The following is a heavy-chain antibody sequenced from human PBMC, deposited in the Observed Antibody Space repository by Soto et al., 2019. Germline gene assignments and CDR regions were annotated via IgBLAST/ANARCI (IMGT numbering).Heavy chain of an antibody. Sequence: SETLSLTCAVSGGSISSSNWWSWVRQPPGKGLEWIGEIYHSGSTNYNPSLKSRVTISVDKSKNQFSLKLSSVTAADTAVYYCARDPRYSSGGYGVYFDFWGQGTLVTVSS. CDR1: GGSISSSNW. V-gene: IGHV4-4*02. CDR2: IYHSGST. D-gene: IGHD6-19*01. J-gene: IGHJ4*02. CDR3: ARDPRYSSGGYGVYFDF.